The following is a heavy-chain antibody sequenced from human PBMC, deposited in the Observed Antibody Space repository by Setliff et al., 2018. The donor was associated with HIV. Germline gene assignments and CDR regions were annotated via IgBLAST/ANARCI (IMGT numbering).Heavy chain of an antibody. CDR3: ARPQYHQSSDAFDI. CDR1: GYSFTSYW. V-gene: IGHV5-51*01. Sequence: GESLKISCKGSGYSFTSYWIGWVRQMPGKGLEWMGIIHPADSNTRYSPSFQGQVTISVDKSINTAYLRWTSLKASDTALYYCARPQYHQSSDAFDIWGQGTMVTVS. J-gene: IGHJ3*02. CDR2: IHPADSNT.